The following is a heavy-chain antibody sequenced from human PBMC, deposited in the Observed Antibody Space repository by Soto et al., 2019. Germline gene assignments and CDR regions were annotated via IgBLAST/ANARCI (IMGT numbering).Heavy chain of an antibody. J-gene: IGHJ3*02. Sequence: PGGSLRLSCAASGFTFSAYAMSWVRQAPGKGLQWVSGVGGSDTDKHYADSVRGRFTVSRDNSKNTLYLQMNSLRVDDTAVYYCAKDATAVNGVWDPFDMWGQGTEVTVSS. CDR3: AKDATAVNGVWDPFDM. CDR1: GFTFSAYA. V-gene: IGHV3-23*01. D-gene: IGHD2-8*01. CDR2: VGGSDTDK.